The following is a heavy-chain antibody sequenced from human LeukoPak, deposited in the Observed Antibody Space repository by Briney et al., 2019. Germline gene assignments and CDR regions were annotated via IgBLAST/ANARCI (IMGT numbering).Heavy chain of an antibody. Sequence: GASVKVSCKASGYTFTDYGISWVRQAPGQGLEWMGWISAYNGNTNYAQKVQGRVTMTTDTSTSTAYVVLRSLRSDDTAVYYCARGPFYYDSGSLFPPQTPHSFDIWGQGTMVTVSS. CDR1: GYTFTDYG. J-gene: IGHJ3*02. CDR3: ARGPFYYDSGSLFPPQTPHSFDI. CDR2: ISAYNGNT. V-gene: IGHV1-18*01. D-gene: IGHD3-10*01.